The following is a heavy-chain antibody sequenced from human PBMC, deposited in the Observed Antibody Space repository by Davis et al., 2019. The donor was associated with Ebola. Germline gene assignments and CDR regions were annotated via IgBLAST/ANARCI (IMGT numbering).Heavy chain of an antibody. J-gene: IGHJ6*02. D-gene: IGHD2/OR15-2a*01. CDR3: ATERGPISTGYYGMDV. V-gene: IGHV1-46*01. Sequence: ASVKVSCKASGYTFTSYYIHWVRQAPGLGLEWMGIINPSGGSTSYAQKFQGRVTMTRDMSTSTVYMELSRLRSEDTAVYYCATERGPISTGYYGMDVWGQGTTVTVSS. CDR1: GYTFTSYY. CDR2: INPSGGST.